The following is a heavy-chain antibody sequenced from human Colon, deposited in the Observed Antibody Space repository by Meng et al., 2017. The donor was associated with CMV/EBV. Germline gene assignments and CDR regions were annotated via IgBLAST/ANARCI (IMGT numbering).Heavy chain of an antibody. CDR2: ISIYNGDT. J-gene: IGHJ4*02. CDR3: ARDLGLIVVVVPFDY. CDR1: GGTFSSYA. Sequence: ASVKVSCKASGGTFSSYAISWVRQAPGQGLEWMGWISIYNGDTKYAQKLQGRVTMTTDTSTSTAYMELRSLRSDDTAVYFCARDLGLIVVVVPFDYWGQGTLVTVSS. D-gene: IGHD2-15*01. V-gene: IGHV1-18*01.